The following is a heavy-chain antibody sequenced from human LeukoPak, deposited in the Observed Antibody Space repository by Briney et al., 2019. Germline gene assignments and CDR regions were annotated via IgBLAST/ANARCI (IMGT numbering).Heavy chain of an antibody. Sequence: ASVKVSCKTFGDTFSYHSISWVRQAPGQGLEWMGWINTNTGNPTYAQGFTGRFVFSLDTSVSTAYLQISSLKAEDTAVYYCARDREGMPMLGYYFDYWGQGTLVTVSS. CDR1: GDTFSYHS. CDR2: INTNTGNP. V-gene: IGHV7-4-1*02. J-gene: IGHJ4*02. D-gene: IGHD2-2*01. CDR3: ARDREGMPMLGYYFDY.